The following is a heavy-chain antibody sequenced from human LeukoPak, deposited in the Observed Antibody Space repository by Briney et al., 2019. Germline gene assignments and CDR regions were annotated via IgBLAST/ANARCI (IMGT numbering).Heavy chain of an antibody. CDR3: ARADWYGPSREFDC. CDR1: GDSITSDSYY. CDR2: FHISGST. Sequence: SQTLSLTCNVSGDSITSDSYYWFWVRQPAGKGLEWIGRFHISGSTNYNPSLESRATISADTSENRFSLKLSAVTAADTAVYYCARADWYGPSREFDCWGQGTLVTVSS. D-gene: IGHD3/OR15-3a*01. J-gene: IGHJ4*02. V-gene: IGHV4-61*02.